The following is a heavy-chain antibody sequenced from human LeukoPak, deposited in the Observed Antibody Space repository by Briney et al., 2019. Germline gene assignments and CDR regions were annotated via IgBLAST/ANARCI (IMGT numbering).Heavy chain of an antibody. Sequence: SGTLSLTCAVSGGSFSGYYWSWIRQPPGKGLGWIGEINHSGSTNYNPSLKSRVTISVDTSKNQFSLKLSSVTAADTAVYYCARARRQQLVSWGQGTLVTVSS. CDR1: GGSFSGYY. CDR3: ARARRQQLVS. V-gene: IGHV4-34*01. D-gene: IGHD6-13*01. CDR2: INHSGST. J-gene: IGHJ4*02.